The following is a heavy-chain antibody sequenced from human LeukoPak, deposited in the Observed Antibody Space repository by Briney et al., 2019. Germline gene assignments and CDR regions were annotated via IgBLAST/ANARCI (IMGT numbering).Heavy chain of an antibody. D-gene: IGHD3-10*01. Sequence: LAGGSLRLSCAASGFTVSNNYMSWVRQASGKGLEWVSVIYSGGYTYYADSVKGRFTISRDNSKNTLYLQMNSLRAEDTAVYYCARDRGSGLDYWGQGTLVTVSS. CDR1: GFTVSNNY. J-gene: IGHJ4*02. CDR3: ARDRGSGLDY. V-gene: IGHV3-66*01. CDR2: IYSGGYT.